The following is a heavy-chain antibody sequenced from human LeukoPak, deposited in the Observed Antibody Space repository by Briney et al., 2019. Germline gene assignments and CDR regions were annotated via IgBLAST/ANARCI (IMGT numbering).Heavy chain of an antibody. Sequence: RSGGSLRLSCAASGFTFSSYWMHWVRQAPGKGLVWVSRINSDGSITTYADSVRGRFTISRGNSNSSLYLQMNSLRAEDSALYYCAKDRRGGQLWSQTDSWGQGTLVTVSS. CDR1: GFTFSSYW. D-gene: IGHD3-16*01. CDR3: AKDRRGGQLWSQTDS. J-gene: IGHJ4*02. V-gene: IGHV3-74*01. CDR2: INSDGSIT.